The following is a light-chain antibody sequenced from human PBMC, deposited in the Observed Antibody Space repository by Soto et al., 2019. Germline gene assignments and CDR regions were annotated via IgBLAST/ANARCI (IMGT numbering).Light chain of an antibody. V-gene: IGLV1-51*01. Sequence: QSALTQPPSVSAAPGQKVTISCSGSSSHIGGNSVSWYQQLPGTAPKLLIYDDNKRPSGSPDRFSGSKSGTSAPLGITGFQTGDEADYYCGSWDSSLSAYVFGTGTKVTVL. J-gene: IGLJ1*01. CDR3: GSWDSSLSAYV. CDR1: SSHIGGNS. CDR2: DDN.